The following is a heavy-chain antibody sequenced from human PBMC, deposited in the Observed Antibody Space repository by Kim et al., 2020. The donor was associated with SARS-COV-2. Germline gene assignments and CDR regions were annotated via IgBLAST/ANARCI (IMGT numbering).Heavy chain of an antibody. J-gene: IGHJ3*02. CDR3: ARDPDHSSGWYSPQPYAFDI. Sequence: ASVKVSCKASGYTFTSYAMHWVRQAPGQRLEWMGWINAGNGNTKYSQKFQGRVTITRDTSASTAYMELSSLRSEDTAVYYCARDPDHSSGWYSPQPYAFDIWGQGTMVTVSS. CDR1: GYTFTSYA. CDR2: INAGNGNT. V-gene: IGHV1-3*01. D-gene: IGHD6-19*01.